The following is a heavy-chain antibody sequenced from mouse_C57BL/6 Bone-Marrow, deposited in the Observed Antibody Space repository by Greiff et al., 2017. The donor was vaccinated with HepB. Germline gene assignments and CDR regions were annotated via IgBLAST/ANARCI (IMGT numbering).Heavy chain of an antibody. Sequence: QVQLQQPGAELVKPGASVKLSCKASGYTFTSYWMHWVKQRPGQGLEWIGMIHPNSGSTNYNEKFKSKATLTVDKSSSTAYMQLSSLTSEDSAVYYCAGNYRRDAMDYWGQGTSVTVSS. CDR3: AGNYRRDAMDY. J-gene: IGHJ4*01. V-gene: IGHV1-64*01. CDR2: IHPNSGST. CDR1: GYTFTSYW. D-gene: IGHD2-1*01.